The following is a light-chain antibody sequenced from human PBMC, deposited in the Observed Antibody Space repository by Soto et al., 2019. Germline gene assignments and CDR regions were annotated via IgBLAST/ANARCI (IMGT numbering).Light chain of an antibody. V-gene: IGLV1-40*01. CDR2: GNS. CDR1: SSNIGAYYD. Sequence: QSVLTQPPSVSGAPGQRVTISCTGSSSNIGAYYDVHWYQQLPGTAPKLLIYGNSNRPSGVPDRFSGSKSGASASLAITGLQAEDEADYYCQAYDSSLRGVVFGGGTQLTVL. J-gene: IGLJ2*01. CDR3: QAYDSSLRGVV.